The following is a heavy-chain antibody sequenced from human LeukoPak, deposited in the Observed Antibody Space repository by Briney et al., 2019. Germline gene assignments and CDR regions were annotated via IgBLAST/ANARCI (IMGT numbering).Heavy chain of an antibody. CDR2: IYYSGST. Sequence: SETLSLTCTVSGGSISSYYWSWIRQPPGKGLEWIGYIYYSGSTNYNPSLKSRVTMSVDTSKNQFSLKLSSVTAADTAVYYCAQYQLLSSGFDPWGQGTLVTVSS. CDR3: AQYQLLSSGFDP. CDR1: GGSISSYY. J-gene: IGHJ5*02. V-gene: IGHV4-59*12. D-gene: IGHD2-2*01.